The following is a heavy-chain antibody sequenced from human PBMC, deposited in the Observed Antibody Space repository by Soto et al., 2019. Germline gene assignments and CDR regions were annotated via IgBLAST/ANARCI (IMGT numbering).Heavy chain of an antibody. J-gene: IGHJ5*01. CDR1: NYTFSIFG. CDR3: ACDPFYSGSNLDVGLLDS. D-gene: IGHD1-26*01. CDR2: INPYDDDT. Sequence: SSVKVSCKASNYTFSIFGISWMRQAPGQGLEWMGWINPYDDDTNYAQSLQGRVTMTTDTCTSTAYMELRSLRADDTAVYYCACDPFYSGSNLDVGLLDSLGQGTLVTFSS. V-gene: IGHV1-18*01.